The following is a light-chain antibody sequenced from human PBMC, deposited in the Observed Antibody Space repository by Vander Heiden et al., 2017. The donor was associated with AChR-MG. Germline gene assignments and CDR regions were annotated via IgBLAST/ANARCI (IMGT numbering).Light chain of an antibody. CDR2: SNN. CDR1: SSNIGSNP. V-gene: IGLV1-44*01. Sequence: QSVLTPPPSASGTPGQRVTTSCPGSSSNIGSNPVNWYQQLPGTAPKLLIYSNNQRPSGVPDRFSGSKSGTSASLAISGLQSEDEADYYCAAWDDSLNGRVFGTGTKVTVL. CDR3: AAWDDSLNGRV. J-gene: IGLJ1*01.